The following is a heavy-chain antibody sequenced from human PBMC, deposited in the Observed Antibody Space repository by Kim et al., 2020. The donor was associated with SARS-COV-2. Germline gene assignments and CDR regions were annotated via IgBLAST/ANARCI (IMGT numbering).Heavy chain of an antibody. V-gene: IGHV3-21*01. D-gene: IGHD2-15*01. Sequence: GGSLRLSCAASGFTFSSYSMNWVRQAPGKGLEWVSSISSSSSYIYYADSVKGRFTISRDNAKNSLYLQMNSLRAEDTAVYYCASKGVVVAATRDAFDIWGQGTMVTVSS. CDR1: GFTFSSYS. J-gene: IGHJ3*02. CDR2: ISSSSSYI. CDR3: ASKGVVVAATRDAFDI.